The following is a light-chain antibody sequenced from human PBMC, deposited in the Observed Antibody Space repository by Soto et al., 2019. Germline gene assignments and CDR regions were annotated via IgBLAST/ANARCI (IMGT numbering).Light chain of an antibody. CDR3: QQYYSYRPGT. CDR2: AAS. V-gene: IGKV1-8*01. Sequence: AIRMTQSPSSLSASTGDRVTITCRASQGISSYLAWYQQKPGKAPKLLIYAASTLQSGVPSRFSGSGSGTDFTLTISCLQSEDFATYYCQQYYSYRPGTFGQGTKLEIK. CDR1: QGISSY. J-gene: IGKJ2*01.